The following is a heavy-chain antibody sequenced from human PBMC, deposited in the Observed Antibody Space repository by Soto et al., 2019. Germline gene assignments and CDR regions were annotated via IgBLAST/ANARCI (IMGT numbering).Heavy chain of an antibody. CDR3: AKGRRITTPYYYYYMDV. Sequence: ASVKVSCKASGYTFTSYYRHWVRQAPGQGLEWMGIINPSGGSTSYAQKFQGRFTISRDNSKNTLYLQMNSLRAEDTAVYYCAKGRRITTPYYYYYMDVWGKGTTVTVSS. D-gene: IGHD2-15*01. CDR2: INPSGGST. V-gene: IGHV1-46*01. CDR1: GYTFTSYY. J-gene: IGHJ6*03.